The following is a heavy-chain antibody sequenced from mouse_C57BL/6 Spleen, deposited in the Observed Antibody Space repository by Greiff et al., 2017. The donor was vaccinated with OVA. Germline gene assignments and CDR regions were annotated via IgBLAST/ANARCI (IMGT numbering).Heavy chain of an antibody. Sequence: QVPLKQSGAALAKPGASVQLSCKASGYTFTSYWMPWVKPRPGQGLEWLGYINPSSGNTKYNQHVKDKATLTADKSSSTAYMLLSSLTYDDSAVYYCARGNYDSYYHWYFDVWGTGTTVTVSS. CDR1: GYTFTSYW. D-gene: IGHD2-3*01. CDR3: ARGNYDSYYHWYFDV. V-gene: IGHV1-7*01. CDR2: INPSSGNT. J-gene: IGHJ1*03.